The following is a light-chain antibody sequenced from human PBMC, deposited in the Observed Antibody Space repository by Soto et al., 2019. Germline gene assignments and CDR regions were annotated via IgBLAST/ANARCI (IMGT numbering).Light chain of an antibody. V-gene: IGKV3-11*01. CDR1: QSVSSY. CDR3: QQRSNWLSLT. CDR2: DAS. J-gene: IGKJ4*01. Sequence: EIVLTQSPATLSLSPGERATLSCRASQSVSSYLAWYQQKPGQAPRLLIYDASNRATGIPARFSGSRSGTDFTLTISSLEPEDFAVYYCQQRSNWLSLTYGGGTKVDIK.